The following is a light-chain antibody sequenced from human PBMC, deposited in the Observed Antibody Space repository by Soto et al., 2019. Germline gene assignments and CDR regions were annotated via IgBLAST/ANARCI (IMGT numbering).Light chain of an antibody. CDR3: QQYDDWPET. Sequence: EIMLTQSPATLSVSPGERATLSCRASQSVSSNLAWYQQKPGQAPRLLIYGASTRATGIPARFSGRGSGTEFILTISSLQSEDFAVYYCQQYDDWPETFGQGTKVDI. J-gene: IGKJ1*01. CDR1: QSVSSN. CDR2: GAS. V-gene: IGKV3-15*01.